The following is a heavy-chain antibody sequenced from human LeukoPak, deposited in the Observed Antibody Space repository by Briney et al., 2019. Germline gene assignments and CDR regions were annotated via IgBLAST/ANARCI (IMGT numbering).Heavy chain of an antibody. J-gene: IGHJ5*02. Sequence: GASVKVSCKASGYTFTSYDINWVRQATGQGLEWMGWMNPNSGNTGYAQKFQGRVTMTRNTSISTAYMELSSLRSEDTAVNYCARGSHYGGFHNWVDPWGQGTLVTVSS. CDR1: GYTFTSYD. D-gene: IGHD2-21*01. V-gene: IGHV1-8*01. CDR3: ARGSHYGGFHNWVDP. CDR2: MNPNSGNT.